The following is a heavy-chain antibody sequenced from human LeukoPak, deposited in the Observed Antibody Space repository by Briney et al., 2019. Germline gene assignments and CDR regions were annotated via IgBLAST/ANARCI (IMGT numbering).Heavy chain of an antibody. V-gene: IGHV5-51*01. D-gene: IGHD2-15*01. J-gene: IGHJ4*02. CDR3: ARVATASFDQ. CDR1: GYSFTTYW. Sequence: GESLKISCRGSGYSFTTYWIAWVRQMPGKGLEWMGIIYPGDSDTRHSPSFQGQVTISVAKSISTVYLQWGSLKASDTAMYYCARVATASFDQWGQGTLVTVSS. CDR2: IYPGDSDT.